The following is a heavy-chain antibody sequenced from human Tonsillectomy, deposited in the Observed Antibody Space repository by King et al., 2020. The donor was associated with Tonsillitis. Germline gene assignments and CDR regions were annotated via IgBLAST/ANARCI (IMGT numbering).Heavy chain of an antibody. Sequence: VQLVESGGGVVQPGRSLRLSCAASGFTLSSYVMHWVRQAPGKGLEWVAVISYDGSNKYYADSVKGRFTISRDNSKNTLYMQMNSLRAEDTAVYYCARDLQGQNDYWGQGTLVTVSS. D-gene: IGHD4-11*01. CDR3: ARDLQGQNDY. CDR2: ISYDGSNK. J-gene: IGHJ4*02. CDR1: GFTLSSYV. V-gene: IGHV3-30*04.